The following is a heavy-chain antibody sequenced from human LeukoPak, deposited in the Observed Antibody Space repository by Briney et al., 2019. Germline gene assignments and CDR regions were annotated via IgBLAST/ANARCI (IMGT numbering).Heavy chain of an antibody. J-gene: IGHJ5*02. CDR1: GGSISSYY. Sequence: PSETLSLTCTVSGGSISSYYWNWIRQPAGKGLEWIGRLSTSGSTNYNPSLKSRVTKSVDTFKNQFSMKLSSVTAADTAVYYCTRDQRVPSGGLWSRPPGQDQWFEPWGQGTLVTVSS. D-gene: IGHD2-8*02. CDR2: LSTSGST. CDR3: TRDQRVPSGGLWSRPPGQDQWFEP. V-gene: IGHV4-4*07.